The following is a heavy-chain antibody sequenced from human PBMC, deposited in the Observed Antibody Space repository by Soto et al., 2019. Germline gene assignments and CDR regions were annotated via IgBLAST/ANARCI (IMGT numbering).Heavy chain of an antibody. Sequence: QVQLQESGPGLVQPSQTLSLTCTVSGDSISSDDSNWSWIRQPPGKGLEWLGHIYSGGSIYNNPSLGGRLTISVDMSKNQFSLNLNSVTAADTAVYYCAKGPPGDKVASWGQGTLVTVSS. CDR1: GDSISSDDSN. D-gene: IGHD7-27*01. J-gene: IGHJ4*02. CDR3: AKGPPGDKVAS. V-gene: IGHV4-30-4*01. CDR2: IYSGGSI.